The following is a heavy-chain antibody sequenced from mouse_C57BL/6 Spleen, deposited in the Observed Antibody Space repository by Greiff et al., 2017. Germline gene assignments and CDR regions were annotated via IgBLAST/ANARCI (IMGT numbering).Heavy chain of an antibody. CDR1: GFSLTSYG. CDR3: ARKELPSNLREYYYAMDY. CDR2: IWSGGST. J-gene: IGHJ4*01. V-gene: IGHV2-2*01. D-gene: IGHD2-5*01. Sequence: QVQLQQSGPGLVQPSQSLSITCTVSGFSLTSYGVHWVRQSPGKGLEWLGVIWSGGSTDYNAAFISRLSISKDNAKSQVFFKMNSLQADDTAIYYCARKELPSNLREYYYAMDYWGQGTLVTVSS.